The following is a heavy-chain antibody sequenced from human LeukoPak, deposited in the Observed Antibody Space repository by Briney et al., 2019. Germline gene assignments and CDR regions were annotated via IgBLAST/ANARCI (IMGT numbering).Heavy chain of an antibody. D-gene: IGHD1-20*01. V-gene: IGHV4-34*01. Sequence: SETLSLTCAVYGGSFSGYYWGWIRQPPGKGLEWIGEINHSGSTNYNPSLKSRVTISVDTSKNQFSLKLSFVTAADTAVYYCARGRYNWSGDAFDIWGQGTMVTVSS. CDR2: INHSGST. CDR3: ARGRYNWSGDAFDI. CDR1: GGSFSGYY. J-gene: IGHJ3*02.